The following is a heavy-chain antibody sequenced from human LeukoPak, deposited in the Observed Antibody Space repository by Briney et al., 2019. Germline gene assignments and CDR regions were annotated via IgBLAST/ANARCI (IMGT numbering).Heavy chain of an antibody. V-gene: IGHV4-4*07. CDR1: GGSISSYY. CDR2: IYASGST. CDR3: ARDGYYYDSSPSFDH. J-gene: IGHJ4*02. Sequence: PSETLSLTCTVSGGSISSYYWSWIRQPAGKGLEWIGRIYASGSTNYNPSLKSRVTMSVDTSKNQFSLKLSSVTAADTAVYYCARDGYYYDSSPSFDHWGQGTLVTVSS. D-gene: IGHD3-22*01.